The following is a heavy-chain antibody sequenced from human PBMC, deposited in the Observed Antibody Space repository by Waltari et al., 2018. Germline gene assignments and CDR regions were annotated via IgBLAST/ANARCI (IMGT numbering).Heavy chain of an antibody. V-gene: IGHV3-15*05. CDR3: GKDITPGGMDV. CDR1: GFTFSYAW. CDR2: IKSKTDGGTT. D-gene: IGHD2-15*01. J-gene: IGHJ6*02. Sequence: EVQLVESGGGLVKPGGSLRLSCAASGFTFSYAWMNWVRQAPGKGLEWLGRIKSKTDGGTTDYAAPVKGRFTISRDNAKNLLYLQMNNLRVEDTAFYYCGKDITPGGMDVWGRGTAVTVSS.